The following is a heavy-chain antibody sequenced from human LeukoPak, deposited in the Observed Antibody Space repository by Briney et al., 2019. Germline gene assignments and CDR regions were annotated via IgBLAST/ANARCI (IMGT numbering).Heavy chain of an antibody. CDR3: GRHGIRDYVWGSYRYSWFDP. Sequence: PSETLSLTCTVSGGSISSYYWSWLRQPPGKGLEWIGYIYYSGSTNYNPSLKSRVTISVDTSKNQFSLKLSSVTAADTAVYYCGRHGIRDYVWGSYRYSWFDPWGQGTLVTVSS. CDR2: IYYSGST. CDR1: GGSISSYY. V-gene: IGHV4-59*08. J-gene: IGHJ5*02. D-gene: IGHD3-16*02.